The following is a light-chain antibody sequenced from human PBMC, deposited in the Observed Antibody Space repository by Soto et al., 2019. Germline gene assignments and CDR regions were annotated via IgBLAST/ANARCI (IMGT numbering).Light chain of an antibody. J-gene: IGKJ1*01. CDR1: QSVSSSY. Sequence: EIVLTQSPGTLSLSQGETSTLSCRASQSVSSSYLAWYQQKPGQAPRLLIYGASSRATGIPDRFSGSGSGTDFTLTISRLEPEDFAVYYCQQYGSSPRTFGQGTKVDIK. CDR3: QQYGSSPRT. V-gene: IGKV3-20*01. CDR2: GAS.